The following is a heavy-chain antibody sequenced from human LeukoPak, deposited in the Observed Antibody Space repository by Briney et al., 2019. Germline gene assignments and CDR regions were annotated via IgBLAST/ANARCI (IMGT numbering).Heavy chain of an antibody. CDR3: ARETPPGTGYYYYYYMDV. D-gene: IGHD1/OR15-1a*01. V-gene: IGHV4-39*07. CDR1: GGSISSSSYY. CDR2: IYYSGST. Sequence: SETLSLTCTVSGGSISSSSYYWGWIRQPPGKGLEWIGSIYYSGSTYYNPSLKSRVTISVDTSKNQFSLKLSSVTAADTAVYYCARETPPGTGYYYYYYMDVWGKGTTVTVSS. J-gene: IGHJ6*03.